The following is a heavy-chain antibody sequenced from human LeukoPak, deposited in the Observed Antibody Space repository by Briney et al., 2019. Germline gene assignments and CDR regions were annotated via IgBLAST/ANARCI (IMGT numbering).Heavy chain of an antibody. V-gene: IGHV3-49*03. CDR3: TREFDCGGDCQQPSDY. D-gene: IGHD2-21*02. CDR2: IRSKAYGGTT. J-gene: IGHJ4*02. Sequence: TGRSLRLSCTASGFTFGDYAMSWFRQAPGKGLEWVGFIRSKAYGGTTEYAASVKGRFTISRDDSKSIAYLQMNSLKTEDTAVYYCTREFDCGGDCQQPSDYWGQGTLVTVSS. CDR1: GFTFGDYA.